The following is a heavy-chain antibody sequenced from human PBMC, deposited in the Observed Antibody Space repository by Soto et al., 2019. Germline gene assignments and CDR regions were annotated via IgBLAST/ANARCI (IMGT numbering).Heavy chain of an antibody. V-gene: IGHV1-8*01. CDR2: MNPKSGNT. CDR1: GYTPATYD. D-gene: IGHD3-3*01. Sequence: ASVKVSCKASGYTPATYDINWVRQATGQGLEWMGWMNPKSGNTYYSQKFQGRVTMTRDTSMSTAYMELSSLRSEDTAVYYCARDLSVVLRFLEWKGPFDYWGQGTLVTVSS. CDR3: ARDLSVVLRFLEWKGPFDY. J-gene: IGHJ4*02.